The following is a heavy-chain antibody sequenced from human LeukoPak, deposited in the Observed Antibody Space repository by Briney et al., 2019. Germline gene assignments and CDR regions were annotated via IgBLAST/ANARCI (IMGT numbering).Heavy chain of an antibody. CDR3: ARAIRSSPVGYRSSTSCYRDAFDT. J-gene: IGHJ3*02. D-gene: IGHD2-2*01. Sequence: ASVKVSCKASGGTFSSYTISWVRQAPGQGLEWMGRIIPILGIANYAQKFQGRVTITADKSTSTAYMELSSLRSEGTAVYYCARAIRSSPVGYRSSTSCYRDAFDTWGQGTMVTVSS. V-gene: IGHV1-69*02. CDR1: GGTFSSYT. CDR2: IIPILGIA.